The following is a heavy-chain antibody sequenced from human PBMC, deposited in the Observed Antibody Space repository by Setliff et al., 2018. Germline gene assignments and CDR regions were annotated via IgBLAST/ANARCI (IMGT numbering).Heavy chain of an antibody. J-gene: IGHJ4*02. CDR1: DFSVSSNYY. Sequence: PSETLSLTCAVSDFSVSSNYYWGWIRQPPGKGLEWIANVYYSGSTYYSPSLKSRVTMSVDKSTNQFSLNLRSVTAADTAVYYCTRGGERYHTANWGQGLLVTVSS. V-gene: IGHV4-38-2*01. CDR2: VYYSGST. CDR3: TRGGERYHTAN. D-gene: IGHD2-2*01.